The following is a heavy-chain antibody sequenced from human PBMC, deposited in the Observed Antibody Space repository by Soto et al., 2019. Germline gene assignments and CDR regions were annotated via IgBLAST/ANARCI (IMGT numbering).Heavy chain of an antibody. V-gene: IGHV3-23*01. CDR1: GFSFSTYA. Sequence: EVQLLESGGGLVQPGGSLRLSCAASGFSFSTYAMTWVRQAPGKGLVWVSTITPSGGNTYYADSVKVRFTITRDNAENTLYLHMNSLRAEDTAVYYCAGRYCPNGVCYTNYYYYMDMWGEGTTVTVSS. D-gene: IGHD2-8*01. CDR2: ITPSGGNT. J-gene: IGHJ6*03. CDR3: AGRYCPNGVCYTNYYYYMDM.